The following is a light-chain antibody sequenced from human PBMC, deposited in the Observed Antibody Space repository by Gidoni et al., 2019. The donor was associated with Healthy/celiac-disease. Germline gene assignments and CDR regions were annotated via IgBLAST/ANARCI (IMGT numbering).Light chain of an antibody. Sequence: EIVMTQSPATLSVSPGERATLPCRASQSVSSNLAWYQQKPGQAPSLLIYGASTRATGIPARFSGSGSGTEFTLTISSLQSEDFAVYYCQQCNNWPQTFXXXTKLEIK. CDR3: QQCNNWPQT. CDR1: QSVSSN. V-gene: IGKV3-15*01. J-gene: IGKJ2*01. CDR2: GAS.